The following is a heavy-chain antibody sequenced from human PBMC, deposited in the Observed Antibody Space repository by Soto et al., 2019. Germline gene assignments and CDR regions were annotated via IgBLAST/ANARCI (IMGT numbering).Heavy chain of an antibody. CDR1: GFTFSSYS. Sequence: GGSLRLSCAASGFTFSSYSMNWVRQAPGKGLEWVSSISSSSSYIYYADSVKGRFTISRDNAKNSLYLQMNSLRAEDTAVYYCARDSWRISRYDFWSGRSDEEDYWGQGTLVTVSS. CDR2: ISSSSSYI. J-gene: IGHJ4*02. D-gene: IGHD3-3*01. V-gene: IGHV3-21*01. CDR3: ARDSWRISRYDFWSGRSDEEDY.